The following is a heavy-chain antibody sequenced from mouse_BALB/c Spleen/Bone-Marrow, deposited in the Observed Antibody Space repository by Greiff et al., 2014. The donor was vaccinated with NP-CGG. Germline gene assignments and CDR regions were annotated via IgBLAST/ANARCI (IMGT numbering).Heavy chain of an antibody. Sequence: EVQLQQSGPELVKPGASVKMSCKASGYASTAYVMHWVKQKPGQGLEWIGYINPYNDGTNYIEKFKGKATLTSDIPSSTAYMELSSLTSEDSAVYYCAREGWLLRFDYWGQGTTLTVSS. CDR2: INPYNDGT. CDR1: GYASTAYV. J-gene: IGHJ2*01. CDR3: AREGWLLRFDY. V-gene: IGHV1-14*01. D-gene: IGHD2-3*01.